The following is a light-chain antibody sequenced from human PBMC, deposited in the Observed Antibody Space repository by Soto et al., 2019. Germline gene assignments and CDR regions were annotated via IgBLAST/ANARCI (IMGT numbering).Light chain of an antibody. CDR2: EVS. CDR1: SSDVGAYNY. J-gene: IGLJ1*01. V-gene: IGLV2-8*01. CDR3: TSYAGTYSFFYV. Sequence: QSALTQPPSASGSPGQLVTISCTGTSSDVGAYNYVSWYQQLPGKAPKLIIYEVSKRPSGVPDRFSGSKSGNTASLTVSGFQAEDEADYYCTSYAGTYSFFYVFGTGTKVTVL.